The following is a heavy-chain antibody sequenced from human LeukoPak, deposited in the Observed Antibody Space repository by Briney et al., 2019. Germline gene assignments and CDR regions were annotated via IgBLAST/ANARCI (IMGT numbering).Heavy chain of an antibody. D-gene: IGHD6-19*01. CDR2: IGQDGSEN. Sequence: GGSLRLSCAASGFTFSNYWMNWVRQAPGKGLEWAASIGQDGSENYYVDSVKGRFTISRDNAKNSLYLQMNSLRAEDTAVYYCATGGGWYFDYWGQGALITASS. CDR1: GFTFSNYW. V-gene: IGHV3-7*01. J-gene: IGHJ4*02. CDR3: ATGGGWYFDY.